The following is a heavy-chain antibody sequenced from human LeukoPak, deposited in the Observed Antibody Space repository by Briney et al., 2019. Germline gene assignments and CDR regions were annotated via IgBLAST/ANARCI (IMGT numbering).Heavy chain of an antibody. Sequence: GGSLRLSCAASGFTFSSYAMHWVRQAPGKGLEWVAVIWYDGSNKYYADSVKGRFTISRDNSKNTVYLQMNSLRAEDTAVYFCAKGTGYYYYYMDVWGKGTTVTVSS. CDR3: AKGTGYYYYYMDV. J-gene: IGHJ6*03. CDR2: IWYDGSNK. V-gene: IGHV3-33*08. D-gene: IGHD3/OR15-3a*01. CDR1: GFTFSSYA.